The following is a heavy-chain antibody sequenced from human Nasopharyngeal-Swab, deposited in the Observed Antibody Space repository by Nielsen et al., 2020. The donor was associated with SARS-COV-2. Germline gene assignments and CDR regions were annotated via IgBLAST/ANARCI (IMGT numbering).Heavy chain of an antibody. CDR1: GGSVSSGSYY. CDR2: IYYSGST. Sequence: SETRSLTCTVSGGSVSSGSYYWSWIRQPPGKGLEWIGYIYYSGSTNYNPSLKSRVTISVDTSKNQFSLKLSSVTAADTAVYYCARDYYYYMDVWGKGTTVTVSS. V-gene: IGHV4-61*01. J-gene: IGHJ6*03. CDR3: ARDYYYYMDV.